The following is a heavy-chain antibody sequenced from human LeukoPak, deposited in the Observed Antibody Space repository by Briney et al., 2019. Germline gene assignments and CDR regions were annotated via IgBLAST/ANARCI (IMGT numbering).Heavy chain of an antibody. V-gene: IGHV3-48*01. Sequence: PGGSLRLSCAASGFTFSSYSLNWVRQAPGKGLEWVSYISSSSSFIYYADSVKGRFTISRDNVKNSLYLQMNSLRAEDTAVYYCARVSSIAAPFGYWGQGTLVTVSS. D-gene: IGHD6-6*01. J-gene: IGHJ4*02. CDR2: ISSSSSFI. CDR3: ARVSSIAAPFGY. CDR1: GFTFSSYS.